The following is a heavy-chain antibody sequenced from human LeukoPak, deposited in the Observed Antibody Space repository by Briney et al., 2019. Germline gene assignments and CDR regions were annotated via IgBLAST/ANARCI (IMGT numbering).Heavy chain of an antibody. J-gene: IGHJ4*02. CDR1: GFTFSTYC. Sequence: QTGGSLRLSCAASGFTFSTYCMSWVRQAPGKGLEWVSAISGSGGSTYFADSVKGRFTISRDNSKNTLYLQMNSLRAEDTAVYYCAKLYRAVTGMFFDYWGQGTLVTVSS. V-gene: IGHV3-23*01. CDR2: ISGSGGST. D-gene: IGHD6-19*01. CDR3: AKLYRAVTGMFFDY.